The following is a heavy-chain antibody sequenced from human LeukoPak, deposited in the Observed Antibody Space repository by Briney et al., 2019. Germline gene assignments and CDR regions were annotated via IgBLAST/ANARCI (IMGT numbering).Heavy chain of an antibody. CDR2: ISGSSGAI. V-gene: IGHV3-48*04. Sequence: GGSLRLPCVASGFTFSSYSMNWVRQAPGEGLEWVSYISGSSGAIVYADSVRGRFTISRDDAKNSLYLQMNSLRAEDTALYYCNGYCSSASCYSDMDVWSQGTTVTVSS. CDR3: NGYCSSASCYSDMDV. J-gene: IGHJ6*02. CDR1: GFTFSSYS. D-gene: IGHD2-2*02.